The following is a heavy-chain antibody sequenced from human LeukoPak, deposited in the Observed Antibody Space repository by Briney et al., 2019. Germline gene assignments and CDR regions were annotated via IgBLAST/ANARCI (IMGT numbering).Heavy chain of an antibody. CDR3: ARGTGSLDY. D-gene: IGHD1-26*01. Sequence: SQTLSLTCAISGDSVSSKGASWYWIRQSPSRGLEWLGRTYSRSKWFNDYAVSVKSRMTINPDTSKNQFSLHLTSVTPDDTAVYYCARGTGSLDYWGQGTLVTVSS. CDR1: GDSVSSKGAS. J-gene: IGHJ4*02. V-gene: IGHV6-1*01. CDR2: TYSRSKWFN.